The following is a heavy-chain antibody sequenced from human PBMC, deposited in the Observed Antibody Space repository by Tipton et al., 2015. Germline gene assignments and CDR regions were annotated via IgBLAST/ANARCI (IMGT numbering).Heavy chain of an antibody. CDR1: GFTFSRYA. CDR3: AGIPLREQLWWGDAFDI. D-gene: IGHD5-18*01. J-gene: IGHJ3*02. Sequence: GSLRLSCAVSGFTFSRYAMSWVRQAPGKGLEWVSGISGSGGKTHYADSVKGRFTISRDNAKNSLYLQINSLRAEDTAMYYCAGIPLREQLWWGDAFDIWGQGTMVIVS. V-gene: IGHV3-23*01. CDR2: ISGSGGKT.